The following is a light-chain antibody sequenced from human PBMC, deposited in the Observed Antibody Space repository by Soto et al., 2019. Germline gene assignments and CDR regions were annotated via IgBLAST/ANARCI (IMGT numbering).Light chain of an antibody. J-gene: IGKJ3*01. CDR3: QQYSSYPFT. CDR2: KAS. CDR1: QSVSTW. Sequence: DIQMTQSPPTLSTSVGDRVTITCRASQSVSTWLAGYQQKPGKAPKLLVYKASTLETGVPSRFSGSGSGTEFTLTISSLQPDDFAIYYCQQYSSYPFTFGPGTKVDIK. V-gene: IGKV1-5*03.